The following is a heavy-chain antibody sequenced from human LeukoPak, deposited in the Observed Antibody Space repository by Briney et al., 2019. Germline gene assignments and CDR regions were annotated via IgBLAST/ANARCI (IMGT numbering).Heavy chain of an antibody. V-gene: IGHV3-48*02. CDR3: AQAFDI. Sequence: GSLRLSCAASGFTFSNYDMNWVRQAPGKGLQWVSYISSSTSTIYYADSVKGRFTISRDNAKNSLYLQMNSLRDEDTAVYYCAQAFDIWGQGTMVTVSS. CDR1: GFTFSNYD. J-gene: IGHJ3*02. CDR2: ISSSTSTI.